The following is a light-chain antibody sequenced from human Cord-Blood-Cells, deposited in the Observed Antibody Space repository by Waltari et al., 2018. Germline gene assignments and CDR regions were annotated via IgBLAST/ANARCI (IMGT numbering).Light chain of an antibody. V-gene: IGKV3-15*01. J-gene: IGKJ5*01. CDR3: QQYNNWPIT. Sequence: EIVMTQSPATLSVSPGERATLSCRASQSVSSNLAWYQQKPGQAPRLLIYGASTRATGIPARISGGASGTEFTLTISILQSEDFAVYYCQQYNNWPITFGQGTRLEIK. CDR2: GAS. CDR1: QSVSSN.